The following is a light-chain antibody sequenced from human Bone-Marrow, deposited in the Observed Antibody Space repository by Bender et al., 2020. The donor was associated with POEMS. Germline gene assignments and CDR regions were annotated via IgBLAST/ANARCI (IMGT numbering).Light chain of an antibody. J-gene: IGLJ2*01. CDR1: SSDVGSYNR. CDR2: EVS. V-gene: IGLV2-18*02. CDR3: SSYTSSGTRV. Sequence: QSALTQPPSVSGSPGQSVTISCTGTSSDVGSYNRVSWYQQPPGTAPKLMIYEVSNRPSGVPDRFSGSKSGNTASLTISGLQAEDEAAYYCSSYTSSGTRVFGGGTKVTVL.